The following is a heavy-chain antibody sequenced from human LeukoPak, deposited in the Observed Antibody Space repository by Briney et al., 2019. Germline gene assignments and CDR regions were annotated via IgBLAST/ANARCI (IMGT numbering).Heavy chain of an antibody. CDR3: ARDRDYYDSSGYKWAYYFDY. CDR2: ISSSSSYI. CDR1: GFTFSSYS. D-gene: IGHD3-22*01. Sequence: GGSLRLSCAASGFTFSSYSMNWVRQAPGKGLEWVSSISSSSSYIYYADSVKGRFTISRDNAKNSLYLQMNSLRAEDTAVYYCARDRDYYDSSGYKWAYYFDYWGQGTLVTVSS. V-gene: IGHV3-21*01. J-gene: IGHJ4*02.